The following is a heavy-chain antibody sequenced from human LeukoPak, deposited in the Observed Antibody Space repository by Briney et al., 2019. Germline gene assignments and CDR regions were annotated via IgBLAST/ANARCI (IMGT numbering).Heavy chain of an antibody. D-gene: IGHD1-26*01. J-gene: IGHJ4*02. CDR1: GGTFSSYA. V-gene: IGHV1-8*02. CDR3: ARGYGGSYTGRWGRAKAYYFDY. CDR2: MNPNSGNT. Sequence: GASVKVSCRASGGTFSSYAINWVRQATGQGLEWMGWMNPNSGNTGYAQKFQGRVTMTRNTSISTAYMELSSLRSEDTAVYYCARGYGGSYTGRWGRAKAYYFDYWGQGTLVTVSS.